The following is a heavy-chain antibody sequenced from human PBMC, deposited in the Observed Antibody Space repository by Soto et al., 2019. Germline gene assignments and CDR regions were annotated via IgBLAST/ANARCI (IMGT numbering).Heavy chain of an antibody. CDR3: ARGLFKSGYYYDY. Sequence: GGSLRLSCAASGFTFSSYAMHWVRQAPGKGLEWVAVISYDGSNKYYADSVKGRFTISRDNSKNTLYLQMNSLRAEDTAVYYCARGLFKSGYYYDYWGQGTLVTVSS. D-gene: IGHD3-3*01. V-gene: IGHV3-30-3*01. CDR1: GFTFSSYA. J-gene: IGHJ4*02. CDR2: ISYDGSNK.